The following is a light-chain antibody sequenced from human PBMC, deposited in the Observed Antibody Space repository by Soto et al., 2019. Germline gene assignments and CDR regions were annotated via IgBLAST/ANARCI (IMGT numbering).Light chain of an antibody. CDR2: EVS. V-gene: IGLV2-14*01. Sequence: QSVLTQPASVSGSPGQSITISCTGTSSDVGGYNYVSWYQQHPGKAPKLMIYEVSNRPSGVSNRFSGAKSGNTGSLTSSGLQAEDEADYYCSSYTSSSTYVFGPGTKLTLL. CDR3: SSYTSSSTYV. CDR1: SSDVGGYNY. J-gene: IGLJ1*01.